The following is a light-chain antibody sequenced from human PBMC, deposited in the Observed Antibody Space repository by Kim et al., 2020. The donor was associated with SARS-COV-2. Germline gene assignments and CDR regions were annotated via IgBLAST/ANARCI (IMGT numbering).Light chain of an antibody. Sequence: ASVGDRVTFTCRARQGIREDVGWYQQKAGKAPKLLISAASNLQSGVPSRFSGSGSGTDFTLTISSLQPEDVAIYYCLQDYSYPITFGQGTRLEIK. V-gene: IGKV1-6*01. CDR1: QGIRED. J-gene: IGKJ5*01. CDR2: AAS. CDR3: LQDYSYPIT.